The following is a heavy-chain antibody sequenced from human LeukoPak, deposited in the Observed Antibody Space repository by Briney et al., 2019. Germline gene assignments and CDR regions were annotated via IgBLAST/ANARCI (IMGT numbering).Heavy chain of an antibody. V-gene: IGHV3-64D*06. J-gene: IGHJ5*02. CDR2: ISSNGGST. CDR1: GFTFSSYA. Sequence: GGSLRLSCSASGFTFSSYAMHWVRQAPGKGLEYVSAISSNGGSTYYADSVKGRFTISRDNSKNTLYLQMSSLRAEHTAVYYCVKDHAPYSSTDWFDPWGQGTLVTVSS. CDR3: VKDHAPYSSTDWFDP. D-gene: IGHD6-13*01.